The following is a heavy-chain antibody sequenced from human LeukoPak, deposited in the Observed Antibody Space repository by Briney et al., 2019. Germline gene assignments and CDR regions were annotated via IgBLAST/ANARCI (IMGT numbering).Heavy chain of an antibody. J-gene: IGHJ4*02. V-gene: IGHV3-30-3*01. CDR1: GFAFRTYA. CDR3: ARGYGSGSSYFDY. Sequence: GRSLRLSCAASGFAFRTYAMHWVRQAPGKGLEWVAIMSYDGRNEYYADSVKGRFTISRDNSKNALFLQMNSLRPEDTANYHCARGYGSGSSYFDYWGQGTLVTVSS. CDR2: MSYDGRNE. D-gene: IGHD3-10*01.